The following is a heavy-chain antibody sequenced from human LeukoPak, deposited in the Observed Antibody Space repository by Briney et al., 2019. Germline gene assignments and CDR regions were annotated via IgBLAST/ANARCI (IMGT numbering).Heavy chain of an antibody. CDR3: AREATWGEWYFDH. Sequence: GGSLRLSCAASGITFSRHGMDWVRQAPGKGLEWVAVIADDGGVKQYADSVKGRFTVSRDNSKSTLCLQMNGLSVEDTAIYYRAREATWGEWYFDHWGQGTPVTVSS. CDR2: IADDGGVK. J-gene: IGHJ4*02. V-gene: IGHV3-30*03. D-gene: IGHD3-3*01. CDR1: GITFSRHG.